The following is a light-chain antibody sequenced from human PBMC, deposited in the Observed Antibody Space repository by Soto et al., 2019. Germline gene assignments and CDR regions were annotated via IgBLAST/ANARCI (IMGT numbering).Light chain of an antibody. CDR2: GAS. J-gene: IGKJ4*01. Sequence: EIELTQSPGTLSLSPGERATLSCRASQSVSRNSLAWYLQRPGQAPSLLIYGASNRATGIPDRFSGGGSGTDFTFIITRLELKDFAVYYCQQYSSSPLPSGGGTKVDIK. CDR3: QQYSSSPLP. V-gene: IGKV3-20*01. CDR1: QSVSRNS.